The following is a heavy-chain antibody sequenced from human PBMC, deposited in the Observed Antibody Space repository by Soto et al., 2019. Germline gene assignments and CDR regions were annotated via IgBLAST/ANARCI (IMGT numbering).Heavy chain of an antibody. V-gene: IGHV1-18*01. Sequence: QVQLVQSGDEVKKPGASVKVSCKASGYIFVNYSIAWVRQAPGQGLEWMGWISPYTGNTHSATKVQGRLTMTTDTATSTAYMDLGGLTTHDTAVYYCVMVDNYVTPTPRDVWGQGTTVSVSS. CDR1: GYIFVNYS. CDR2: ISPYTGNT. CDR3: VMVDNYVTPTPRDV. J-gene: IGHJ6*02. D-gene: IGHD3-16*01.